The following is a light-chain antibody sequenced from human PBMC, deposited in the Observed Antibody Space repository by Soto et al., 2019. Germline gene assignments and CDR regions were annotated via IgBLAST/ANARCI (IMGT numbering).Light chain of an antibody. Sequence: IGVTQAPGTEYLRNRAKATPSCWAIQSFSSSYLAWYQQKPGQAPRLLIFGASNRATGIPARFSGSGSGTDFTLTISSLEPEDFAVYYCHQRSNWPPITFGQGTRLEIK. J-gene: IGKJ5*01. V-gene: IGKV3D-20*02. CDR1: QSFSSSY. CDR2: GAS. CDR3: HQRSNWPPIT.